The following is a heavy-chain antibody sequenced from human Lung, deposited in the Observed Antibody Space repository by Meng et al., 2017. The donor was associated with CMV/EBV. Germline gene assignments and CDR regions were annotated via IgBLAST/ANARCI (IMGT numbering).Heavy chain of an antibody. CDR2: IYHSGST. V-gene: IGHV4-4*02. J-gene: IGHJ4*02. CDR1: GGSISSSNW. CDR3: ARVTIVVAQYYCAD. D-gene: IGHD3-22*01. Sequence: SETLSLXXAVSGGSISSSNWWSWVRQPPGKGLEWIGEIYHSGSTNYNPSLKSRVTISVDKSKNQFSLKLSSVTAADTAVYYCARVTIVVAQYYCADWGPGTXVNGAS.